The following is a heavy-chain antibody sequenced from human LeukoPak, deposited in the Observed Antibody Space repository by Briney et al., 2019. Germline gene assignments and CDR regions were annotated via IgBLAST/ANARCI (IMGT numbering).Heavy chain of an antibody. CDR2: ISRSGGGT. V-gene: IGHV3-64*02. Sequence: QSGGSLRLSCTASGFTFSTYAMQWVRQAPGKGLEYVSSISRSGGGTYYADSVKGRFTISRDNSKNTLYLQMGSLRTEDMAVYYRARDACGGTCYTQPPDYWGQGTLVTVSS. CDR3: ARDACGGTCYTQPPDY. J-gene: IGHJ4*02. D-gene: IGHD2-21*01. CDR1: GFTFSTYA.